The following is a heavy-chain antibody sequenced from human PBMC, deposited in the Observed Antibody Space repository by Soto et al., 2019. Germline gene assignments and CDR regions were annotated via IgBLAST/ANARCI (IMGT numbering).Heavy chain of an antibody. D-gene: IGHD6-13*01. CDR2: MNPHSGNT. Sequence: QVQLVQSGAEVKKPGASVKVSCKASGYTFINYDINWVRQATGQGLEWMGWMNPHSGNTGYAQKFPGRVTMTRNTAISTDYMELSSLRREDTAVYYCATAGSPEIPAGKMYYFDYWGQGTLVTVSS. J-gene: IGHJ4*02. CDR1: GYTFINYD. CDR3: ATAGSPEIPAGKMYYFDY. V-gene: IGHV1-8*01.